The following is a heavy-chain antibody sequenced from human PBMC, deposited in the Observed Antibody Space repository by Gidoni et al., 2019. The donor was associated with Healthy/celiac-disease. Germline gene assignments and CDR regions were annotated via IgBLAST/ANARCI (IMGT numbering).Heavy chain of an antibody. J-gene: IGHJ4*02. Sequence: VKVSCKASGYTFTSYDINWVRQATGQGLEWMGWMNPNSGNTGYAQKFQGRVTMTRNTSISTAYMELSSLRSEDTAVYYCAILVRTRPVVDYWGQGTLVTVSS. CDR3: AILVRTRPVVDY. V-gene: IGHV1-8*01. CDR2: MNPNSGNT. D-gene: IGHD2-8*01. CDR1: GYTFTSYD.